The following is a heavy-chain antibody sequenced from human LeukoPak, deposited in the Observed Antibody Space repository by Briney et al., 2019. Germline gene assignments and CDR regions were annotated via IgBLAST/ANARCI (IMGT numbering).Heavy chain of an antibody. D-gene: IGHD2-2*01. Sequence: GGSLRLSCAASGFTFSSYGMHWVRQAPGKGLEWVAVIWYDGSNKSYAASVKGRFTISRDNSKNTLYLQMNSLRAEDTAVYYCARDGIVVVPAAMPGHYYYYGMDVWGQGTTVTVSS. J-gene: IGHJ6*02. CDR2: IWYDGSNK. CDR1: GFTFSSYG. CDR3: ARDGIVVVPAAMPGHYYYYGMDV. V-gene: IGHV3-33*01.